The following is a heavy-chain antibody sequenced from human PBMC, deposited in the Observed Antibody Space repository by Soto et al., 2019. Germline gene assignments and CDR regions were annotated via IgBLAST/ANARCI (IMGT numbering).Heavy chain of an antibody. CDR1: GFPFSRYG. J-gene: IGHJ4*02. D-gene: IGHD1-26*01. V-gene: IGHV3-30*18. CDR3: AKNPREWQQLYYFDY. CDR2: MSYDGSNK. Sequence: QVQLVESGGGVVQPGMSLRLSCAASGFPFSRYGMHWARQAPGKGLEWVAVMSYDGSNKYYADSVKGRFTISRDNSKDTLYLQMTSLRGEDTAVYYCAKNPREWQQLYYFDYWGQGTLVTVSS.